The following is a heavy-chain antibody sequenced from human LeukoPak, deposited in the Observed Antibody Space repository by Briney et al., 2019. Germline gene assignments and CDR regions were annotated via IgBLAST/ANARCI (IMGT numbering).Heavy chain of an antibody. Sequence: GGSLRLSCAASGFTVSSNYMRWVRQAPGKELEWVSVIYSGGSTYYVDSVKGRFTTSRDNSKNTLFLQMNSLRAEDTAVYYCASPHSEWYYLFNYWGQGTLVTVSS. CDR1: GFTVSSNY. V-gene: IGHV3-66*01. CDR3: ASPHSEWYYLFNY. J-gene: IGHJ4*02. CDR2: IYSGGST. D-gene: IGHD3-16*01.